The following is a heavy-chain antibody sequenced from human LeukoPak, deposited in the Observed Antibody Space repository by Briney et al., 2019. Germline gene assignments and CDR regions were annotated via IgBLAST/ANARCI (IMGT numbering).Heavy chain of an antibody. CDR2: INPNSGGT. Sequence: GASVTVSFTSSVYTYTRYYMHWVRQAPGQGLEWMGWINPNSGGTNYAQKFQGRVTMTRDTSLSTAYMELSRLRSDETAVYYCAGTCGYYYYYYMDVWGKGTTVTVSS. J-gene: IGHJ6*03. V-gene: IGHV1-2*02. CDR3: AGTCGYYYYYYMDV. CDR1: VYTYTRYY.